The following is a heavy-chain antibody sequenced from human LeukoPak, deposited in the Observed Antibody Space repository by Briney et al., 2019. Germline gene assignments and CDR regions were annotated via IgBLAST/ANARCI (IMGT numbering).Heavy chain of an antibody. D-gene: IGHD4/OR15-4a*01. J-gene: IGHJ6*03. CDR1: GYSSTTYW. Sequence: GESLKISCKDSGYSSTTYWIAWVRQIPGKGLEWMGIIYPRDSDTKYSPSFQGQVTISAGRSISTAYLQWTSLKASDTATYYCATSPNYQYMDVWGKGTTVTVSS. CDR2: IYPRDSDT. CDR3: ATSPNYQYMDV. V-gene: IGHV5-51*03.